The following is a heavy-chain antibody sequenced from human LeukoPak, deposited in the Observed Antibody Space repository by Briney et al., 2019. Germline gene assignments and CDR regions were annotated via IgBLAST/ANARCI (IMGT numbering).Heavy chain of an antibody. Sequence: PGGSLRLSCAASGFTFSSYSMNWVRQSPGKGLEGVSSIISSSRYIYYADSVKGRFTISRDNAKNSLYLQMNSLRAEDTAVYYCARDGRSRIAAAQWQYYYYYYMDVWGKGTTVTVSS. D-gene: IGHD6-13*01. CDR1: GFTFSSYS. CDR3: ARDGRSRIAAAQWQYYYYYYMDV. CDR2: IISSSRYI. V-gene: IGHV3-21*01. J-gene: IGHJ6*03.